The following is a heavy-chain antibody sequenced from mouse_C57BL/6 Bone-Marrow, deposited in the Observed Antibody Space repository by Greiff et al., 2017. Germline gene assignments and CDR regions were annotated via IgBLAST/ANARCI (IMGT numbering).Heavy chain of an antibody. CDR2: INPSSGYT. D-gene: IGHD2-4*01. J-gene: IGHJ3*01. CDR3: ARGGDYDYDGGD. V-gene: IGHV1-4*01. Sequence: QVQLQQSGAELARPGASVKMSCKASGYTFTSYTMHWVKQRPGQGLEWIGYINPSSGYTKYNQKFKDKATLTAEKSSSTAYMQLSSLTSEDSAVYYCARGGDYDYDGGDWGQGTLVTVSA. CDR1: GYTFTSYT.